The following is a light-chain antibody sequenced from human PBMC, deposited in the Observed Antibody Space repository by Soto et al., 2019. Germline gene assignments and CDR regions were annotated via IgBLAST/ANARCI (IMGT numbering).Light chain of an antibody. J-gene: IGLJ2*01. CDR3: SSYNNIRVL. CDR2: EVS. CDR1: SSDVGDYDY. V-gene: IGLV2-14*01. Sequence: QSVLTQPASVSGSPGQSITISCTGTSSDVGDYDYVSWYQQHPGKAPKLLIFEVSRRPSGISIRFSGSKSGNTASLTISGLQAEDEANYYCSSYNNIRVLFGGGTKVTVL.